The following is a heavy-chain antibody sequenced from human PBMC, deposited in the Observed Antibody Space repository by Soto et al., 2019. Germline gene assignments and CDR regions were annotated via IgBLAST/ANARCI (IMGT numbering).Heavy chain of an antibody. J-gene: IGHJ5*02. CDR2: IYYTGTH. V-gene: IGHV4-59*02. Sequence: XETLSLTCSVAGCSVSNYYWSWVRQPPGKRLEWIGYIYYTGTHDYNPSLRGRATISVDTSKDQFSLKLTSVTAADTAVYYCARDRDRHSSGLPSFDHWGQGNLVTVSS. CDR3: ARDRDRHSSGLPSFDH. CDR1: GCSVSNYY. D-gene: IGHD3-22*01.